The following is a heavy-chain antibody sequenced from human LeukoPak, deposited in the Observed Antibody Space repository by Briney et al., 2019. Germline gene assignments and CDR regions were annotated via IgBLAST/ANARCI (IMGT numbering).Heavy chain of an antibody. V-gene: IGHV3-23*01. CDR1: GFTFTCYA. CDR2: INGRGDST. Sequence: GGSLRLSCGASGFTFTCYAMTWVRQAPGRGLEWVSGINGRGDSTYYADSVKGRFTISRDNSKNTLYLQMNSLIAEDAALYYCATGYTSGPRIDFWGQGTLVTVSS. CDR3: ATGYTSGPRIDF. J-gene: IGHJ4*02. D-gene: IGHD6-19*01.